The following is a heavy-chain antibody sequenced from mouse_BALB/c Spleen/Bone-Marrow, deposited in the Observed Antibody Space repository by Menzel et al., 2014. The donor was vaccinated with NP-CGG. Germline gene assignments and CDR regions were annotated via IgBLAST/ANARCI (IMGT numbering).Heavy chain of an antibody. CDR1: GFDFSRYW. V-gene: IGHV4-1*02. D-gene: IGHD1-1*01. CDR3: ARPDYYGYLNY. Sequence: VQLKDSGGGLVQPGGSLKLSCAASGFDFSRYWMSWVRQAPGKGLEWIGENNPESRTINYSPSLKDKFIISRDNAKNTLYLRLNKVRSEDTALYYCARPDYYGYLNYWGQGTTLTVSS. J-gene: IGHJ2*01. CDR2: NNPESRTI.